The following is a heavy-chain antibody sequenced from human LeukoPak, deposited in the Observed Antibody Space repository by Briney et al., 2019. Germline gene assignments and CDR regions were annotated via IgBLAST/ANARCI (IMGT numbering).Heavy chain of an antibody. CDR3: ARDRWGVRGVIISFPVDDY. CDR1: GDAFSSYD. Sequence: RASVQVSCKASGDAFSSYDISWVRQAPGQGLEWMGRIIPNLGITNYAQKFQGRVTITADKSTSTAYMELSSLIPEDTAVYYCARDRWGVRGVIISFPVDDYWGQGTLVTVSS. D-gene: IGHD3-10*01. J-gene: IGHJ4*02. V-gene: IGHV1-69*04. CDR2: IIPNLGIT.